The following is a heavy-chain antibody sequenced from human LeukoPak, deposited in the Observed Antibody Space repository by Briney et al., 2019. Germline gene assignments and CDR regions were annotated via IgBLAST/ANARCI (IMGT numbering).Heavy chain of an antibody. CDR3: PLVH. CDR2: ISTNNGDT. Sequence: ASVKASCKASGYTFTSNGISWVRQAPGQGLEWMGWISTNNGDTKYGKKFQGRVIMTTDTSTSTTYMEVRSLRSDARDDDYNPLVHWGQGTLVTVSS. J-gene: IGHJ4*02. D-gene: IGHD4/OR15-4a*01. V-gene: IGHV1-18*01. CDR1: GYTFTSNG.